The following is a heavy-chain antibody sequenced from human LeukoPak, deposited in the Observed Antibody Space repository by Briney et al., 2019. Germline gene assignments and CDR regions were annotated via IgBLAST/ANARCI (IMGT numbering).Heavy chain of an antibody. Sequence: GGSLRLSCAASGFTFSSNYMSWVRQAPGKGLEWVSVIYSGGSTYYEDSVKGRFTISRDNSKNTLYIQMNSLRAEDTAVYYCARDDLGYCSSTSCPTIDYWGQGTLVTVSS. CDR1: GFTFSSNY. D-gene: IGHD2-2*01. CDR2: IYSGGST. CDR3: ARDDLGYCSSTSCPTIDY. J-gene: IGHJ4*02. V-gene: IGHV3-66*02.